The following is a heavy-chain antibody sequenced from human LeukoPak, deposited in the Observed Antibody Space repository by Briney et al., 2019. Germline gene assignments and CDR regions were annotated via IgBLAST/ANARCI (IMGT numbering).Heavy chain of an antibody. V-gene: IGHV3-66*01. CDR3: ARGPRVFDRPYYFDY. CDR2: IYSGGST. Sequence: PGGSLRLSCAASGFTVSSNYMSWVRQAPGKGLEWVSVIYSGGSTYYADSVKGRFTISRDNSKNTLYLQMNSLRAEDTAVYYCARGPRVFDRPYYFDYWGQGTLVTVSS. CDR1: GFTVSSNY. J-gene: IGHJ4*02.